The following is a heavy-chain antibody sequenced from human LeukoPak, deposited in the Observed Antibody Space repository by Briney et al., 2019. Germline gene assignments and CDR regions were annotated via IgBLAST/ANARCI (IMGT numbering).Heavy chain of an antibody. CDR1: GFTFSSYW. J-gene: IGHJ4*02. V-gene: IGHV3-7*01. Sequence: GGSLRLSCAASGFTFSSYWMSWVRQAPGKGLEWVANIKQDGSEKYYVDSVKGRFTISRDNAKNSLYLQMNSLRAEDTAVYYCARPLGYCSSTSCYTDYWGQGTLVTVPS. CDR2: IKQDGSEK. D-gene: IGHD2-2*02. CDR3: ARPLGYCSSTSCYTDY.